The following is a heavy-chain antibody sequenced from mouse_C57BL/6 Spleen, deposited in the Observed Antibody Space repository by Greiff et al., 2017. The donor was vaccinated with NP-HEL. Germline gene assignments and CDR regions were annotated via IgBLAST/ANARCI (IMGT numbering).Heavy chain of an antibody. CDR1: GFTFSSYA. CDR3: ARDMAAYYSNYEDYFDY. V-gene: IGHV5-4*01. J-gene: IGHJ2*01. CDR2: ISDGGSYT. D-gene: IGHD2-5*01. Sequence: DVKLVESGGGLVKPGGSLKLSCAASGFTFSSYAMSWVRQTPEKRLEWVATISDGGSYTYYPDNVKGRFTISRDNAKNNLYLQMSHLKSEDTAMYYCARDMAAYYSNYEDYFDYWGQGTTLTVSS.